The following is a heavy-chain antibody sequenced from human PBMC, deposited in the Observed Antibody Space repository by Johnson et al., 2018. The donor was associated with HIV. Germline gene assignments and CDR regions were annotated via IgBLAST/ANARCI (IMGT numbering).Heavy chain of an antibody. D-gene: IGHD6-13*01. Sequence: QVQLVESGGGVVQPGGSLRLSCAASGFTFSSYGMHWVRQAPGKGLEWVAFIRYDGSNTYSEDSVTGRFTISRDNSKNTLYLQMNSLRAEDTAVYYCAKDERAAAGTRGLDAFDIWGQGTMVTVSS. CDR3: AKDERAAAGTRGLDAFDI. J-gene: IGHJ3*02. V-gene: IGHV3-30*02. CDR2: IRYDGSNT. CDR1: GFTFSSYG.